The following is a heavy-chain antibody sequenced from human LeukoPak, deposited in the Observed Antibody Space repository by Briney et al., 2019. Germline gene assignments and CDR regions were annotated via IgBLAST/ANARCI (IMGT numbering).Heavy chain of an antibody. CDR2: MYYSGNT. D-gene: IGHD1-26*01. V-gene: IGHV4-38-2*02. Sequence: SETLSLTCTVSGYSISSGYYWGWIRQPPGKGLEWIGSMYYSGNTYYNPSLKSRVTISVDTSKNQFSLKLRSVTAADTAFYYCARGKSRGSHIDYWGQGTLVSVSS. CDR3: ARGKSRGSHIDY. J-gene: IGHJ4*02. CDR1: GYSISSGYY.